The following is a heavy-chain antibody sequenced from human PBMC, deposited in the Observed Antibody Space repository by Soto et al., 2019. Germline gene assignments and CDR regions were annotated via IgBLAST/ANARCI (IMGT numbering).Heavy chain of an antibody. CDR3: ARASRFLEEYYYYGMDV. V-gene: IGHV1-69*13. CDR2: IIPIFGTA. Sequence: ASVKVSCKASGGTFSSYAISWVRQAPGQGLEWMGGIIPIFGTANYAQKFQGRVTITADESTSTAYMELSSLRSEDTAVYYCARASRFLEEYYYYGMDVWGQGTTVTVSS. CDR1: GGTFSSYA. D-gene: IGHD3-3*01. J-gene: IGHJ6*02.